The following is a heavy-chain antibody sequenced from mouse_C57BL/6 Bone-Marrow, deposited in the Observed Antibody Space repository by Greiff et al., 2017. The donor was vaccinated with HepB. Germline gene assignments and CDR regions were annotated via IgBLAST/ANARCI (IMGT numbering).Heavy chain of an antibody. D-gene: IGHD1-1*01. Sequence: VQLQQSGAELVRPGASVKLSCTASGFNIKDDYMHWVKQRPEQGLEWIGWIDPENGDTEYASKFQGKATITADTSSNTAYLPLSSLTSEDTAVYYCTRIYYYGSSFFYYAMDYWGQGTSVTVSS. CDR2: IDPENGDT. V-gene: IGHV14-4*01. CDR1: GFNIKDDY. J-gene: IGHJ4*01. CDR3: TRIYYYGSSFFYYAMDY.